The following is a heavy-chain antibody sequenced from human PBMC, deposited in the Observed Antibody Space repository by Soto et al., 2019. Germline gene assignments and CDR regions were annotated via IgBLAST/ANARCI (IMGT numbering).Heavy chain of an antibody. CDR2: ISCDGSNT. D-gene: IGHD2-8*01. V-gene: IGHV3-30*03. CDR1: GFPFTSYG. Sequence: PGGSLTLSCAASGFPFTSYGLHWVRQPPVKGLEWVAVISCDGSNTYNADYVQGRFTISRDNSKNTLYLQMNSLRAEDTAVYYCARGRSNQYESSPPPKYDPWGRGTLVTVYS. CDR3: ARGRSNQYESSPPPKYDP. J-gene: IGHJ5*02.